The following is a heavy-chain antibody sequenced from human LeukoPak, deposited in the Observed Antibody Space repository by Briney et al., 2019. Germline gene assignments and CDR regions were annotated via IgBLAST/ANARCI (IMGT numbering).Heavy chain of an antibody. J-gene: IGHJ3*02. Sequence: SETLSLTCTVSGGSISSYYWSWIRQPAGKGVEWIGRIYTSGSTNYNPSLKSRVTMSVDTSKNQFSLKLSSVTAADTAVYYCARITFRVVIYAFDIWGQGTMVTVSS. CDR2: IYTSGST. CDR1: GGSISSYY. CDR3: ARITFRVVIYAFDI. V-gene: IGHV4-4*07. D-gene: IGHD3-3*01.